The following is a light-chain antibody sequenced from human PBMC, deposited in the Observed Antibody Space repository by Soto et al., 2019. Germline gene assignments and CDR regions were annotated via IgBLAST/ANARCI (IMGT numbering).Light chain of an antibody. V-gene: IGKV3-15*01. CDR2: GAS. CDR1: QSVRTN. CDR3: QQYNNWT. J-gene: IGKJ1*01. Sequence: EIVMTQSPVTLSVSPGERATLSCRASQSVRTNLAWYQQKPGQAPRLLIYGASTRATGIPARFSGSGSGTEFTLTISSLQSEDFAVYFCQQYNNWTFGQGNKVEIK.